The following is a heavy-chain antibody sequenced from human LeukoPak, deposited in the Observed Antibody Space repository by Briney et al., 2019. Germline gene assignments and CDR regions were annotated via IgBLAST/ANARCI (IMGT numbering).Heavy chain of an antibody. CDR1: GFTFSNYW. J-gene: IGHJ4*02. Sequence: GGSLRLSCAGPGFTFSNYWMPWVRHTPGKGLVWVSRIDANGVTTSYADSVKGRFTISRDNANGTLYLQMNSRRADDTGLYFCGRARGGYSAIDQWGQGSLVTVSS. V-gene: IGHV3-74*01. CDR2: IDANGVTT. CDR3: GRARGGYSAIDQ. D-gene: IGHD1-26*01.